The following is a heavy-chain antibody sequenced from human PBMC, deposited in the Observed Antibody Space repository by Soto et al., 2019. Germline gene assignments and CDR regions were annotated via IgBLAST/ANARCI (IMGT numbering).Heavy chain of an antibody. Sequence: QLQLQESGPGLVKPSETLSLTCTVSGGSISSSSYYWGWIRQPPGKGLEWIGSIYYSGSTYYNPSLTSRVTISVDTSKNQFSLKLSAVTAADTAVYYCASIRSGQLAPILYYYMDVWGKGTTVTVS. V-gene: IGHV4-39*01. CDR1: GGSISSSSYY. CDR2: IYYSGST. J-gene: IGHJ6*03. CDR3: ASIRSGQLAPILYYYMDV. D-gene: IGHD2-2*01.